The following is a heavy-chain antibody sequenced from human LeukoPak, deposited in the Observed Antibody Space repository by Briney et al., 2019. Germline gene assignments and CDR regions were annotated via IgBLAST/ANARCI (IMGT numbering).Heavy chain of an antibody. CDR1: GGTFSSYA. J-gene: IGHJ4*02. D-gene: IGHD6-13*01. V-gene: IGHV1-69*04. CDR2: IIPILGIT. Sequence: ASVKVSCKASGGTFSSYAISWVRQAPGQGLEWMGRIIPILGITNYAQMFQGRVTITADTSTSTAYMDLIGLRSEDTAVYYCARHQSTGYGSSWYGPHFDHWGQGTLVSVSS. CDR3: ARHQSTGYGSSWYGPHFDH.